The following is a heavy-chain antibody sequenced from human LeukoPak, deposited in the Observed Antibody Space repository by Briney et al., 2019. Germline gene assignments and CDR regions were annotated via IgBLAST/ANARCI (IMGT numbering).Heavy chain of an antibody. V-gene: IGHV3-74*01. CDR1: GFTFSSYW. CDR2: INSDGSIT. Sequence: GGSLRLSCAASGFTFSSYWMHWVRQAPGKGLMWVSRINSDGSITSYADSVKGRFTISRDNAKNTQYVQMNSLRAEDTAVYYCARVRATFSPHFDNWGQGILVTVSS. CDR3: ARVRATFSPHFDN. J-gene: IGHJ4*02. D-gene: IGHD5-12*01.